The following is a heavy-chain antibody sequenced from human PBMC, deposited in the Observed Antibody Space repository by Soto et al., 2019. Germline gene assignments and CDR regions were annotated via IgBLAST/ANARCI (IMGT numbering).Heavy chain of an antibody. Sequence: GGSLRLSCAASGFTFSRYAMHWVRQAPGKGLEWVAVISYDGSNKYYADSVKGRFTISRDNSKNTLYLQMNSLRAEDTAVYYCAKDRVLLWFGELSYDAFDIWGQGTMVTVSS. J-gene: IGHJ3*02. D-gene: IGHD3-10*01. CDR3: AKDRVLLWFGELSYDAFDI. V-gene: IGHV3-30-3*01. CDR1: GFTFSRYA. CDR2: ISYDGSNK.